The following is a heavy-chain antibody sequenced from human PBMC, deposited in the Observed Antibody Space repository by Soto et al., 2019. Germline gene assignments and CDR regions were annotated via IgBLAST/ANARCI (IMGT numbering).Heavy chain of an antibody. V-gene: IGHV1-2*04. CDR3: AGDRKEGGLLFHYGLDV. D-gene: IGHD2-15*01. J-gene: IGHJ6*02. Sequence: QGQLVQSGAEVKKPGASVKVSCKSSGYTFTNHYVHWVRQAPGQGLEWMGWINPNNGGTNYAQKCQGWVTRTRSPSISTVCMELSSLTSVGTAVYYCAGDRKEGGLLFHYGLDVWGQGTTVIGSS. CDR1: GYTFTNHY. CDR2: INPNNGGT.